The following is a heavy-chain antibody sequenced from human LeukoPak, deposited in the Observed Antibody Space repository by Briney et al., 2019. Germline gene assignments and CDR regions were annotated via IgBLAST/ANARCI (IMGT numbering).Heavy chain of an antibody. CDR3: ARVVSASSGWFDYYYYYMDV. CDR2: TYYSWST. J-gene: IGHJ6*03. CDR1: GGSISSYY. V-gene: IGHV4-59*08. Sequence: SETLSLTCTVSGGSISSYYWSWIRQPPGKGLEWIGYTYYSWSTSYDPSLKSRVTISLDTSKNQFSLKLSSVTAADTAVYYCARVVSASSGWFDYYYYYMDVWGKGTTVTISS. D-gene: IGHD6-19*01.